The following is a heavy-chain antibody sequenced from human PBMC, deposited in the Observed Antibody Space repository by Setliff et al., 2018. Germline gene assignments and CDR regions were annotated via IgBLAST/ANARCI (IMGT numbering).Heavy chain of an antibody. Sequence: PSETLSLTCTFSGGSTGVSEYYWGWVRQSPGKGLEWIGSAYAGGGTYYNPSLQSRITISVDTSQNHFSLSLTSMTAADTAVYHCAAGIKLGIFDSWGQGFLVTVSS. D-gene: IGHD3-16*01. J-gene: IGHJ4*02. CDR2: AYAGGGT. CDR1: GGSTGVSEYY. V-gene: IGHV4-39*07. CDR3: AAGIKLGIFDS.